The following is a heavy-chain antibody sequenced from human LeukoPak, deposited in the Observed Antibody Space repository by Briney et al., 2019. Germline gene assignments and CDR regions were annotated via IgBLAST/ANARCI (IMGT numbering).Heavy chain of an antibody. Sequence: GGSLRLSCAASGFTFSNSWMSWVRQAPGKGLEWVCRIKSKTDGRTTDYAAPVKGRFTISRDDSKNKLYLQMNSLKTEDTAVYYGTTDPMGATSVRINDYWGQGTLVTVSS. D-gene: IGHD1-26*01. V-gene: IGHV3-15*01. J-gene: IGHJ4*02. CDR1: GFTFSNSW. CDR2: IKSKTDGRTT. CDR3: TTDPMGATSVRINDY.